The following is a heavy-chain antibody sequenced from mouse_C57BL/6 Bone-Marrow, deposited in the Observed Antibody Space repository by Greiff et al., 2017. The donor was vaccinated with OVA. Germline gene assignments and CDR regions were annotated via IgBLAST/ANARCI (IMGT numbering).Heavy chain of an antibody. D-gene: IGHD1-1*01. J-gene: IGHJ3*01. V-gene: IGHV5-4*01. CDR3: ARDYYYDSSMFAY. CDR2: ISDGGSYT. Sequence: EVKLVESGGGLVKPGGSLKLSCAASGFTFSSYAMSWVRQTPEKRLEWVATISDGGSYTYYPDNVKGRFTISRDNAKNNLYLQMSHLKSEDTAMYFCARDYYYDSSMFAYWGQGTLVTVSA. CDR1: GFTFSSYA.